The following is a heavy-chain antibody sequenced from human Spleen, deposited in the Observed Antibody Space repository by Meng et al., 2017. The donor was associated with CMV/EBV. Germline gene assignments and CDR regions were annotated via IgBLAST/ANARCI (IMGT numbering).Heavy chain of an antibody. CDR2: VYYSGST. CDR3: VRDSSGYDNFDY. Sequence: SETLSLTCAVYGESFSGYYCSWIRQPPGKGLEWIGYVYYSGSTYYNPSLKSRVSISVDTSKNQFSLKLSSVTAADTAIYYCVRDSSGYDNFDYWGQGTLVTVSS. V-gene: IGHV4-34*09. CDR1: GESFSGYY. D-gene: IGHD5-12*01. J-gene: IGHJ4*02.